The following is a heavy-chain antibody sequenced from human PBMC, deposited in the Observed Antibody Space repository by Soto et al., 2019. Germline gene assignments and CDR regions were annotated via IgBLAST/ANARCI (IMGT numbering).Heavy chain of an antibody. V-gene: IGHV3-53*04. Sequence: EVQLVESGGGLVQPGGSLRLSCAASGFTVSSNYMSWVRQAPGKGLEWVSVIYSGGSTYYADSVKGRFTISRHNTKNTLYLQMNGRRAVDTAVYYCARDKEGYMGVWGKGTTVTVSS. CDR3: ARDKEGYMGV. J-gene: IGHJ6*03. CDR2: IYSGGST. CDR1: GFTVSSNY.